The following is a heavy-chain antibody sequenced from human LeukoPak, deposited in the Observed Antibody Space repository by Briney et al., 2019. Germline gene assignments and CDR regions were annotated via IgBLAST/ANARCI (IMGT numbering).Heavy chain of an antibody. D-gene: IGHD6-19*01. J-gene: IGHJ6*03. CDR1: GYTFTGYY. CDR3: ARGEQQWLVYYYYYYMDV. V-gene: IGHV1-8*02. Sequence: ASVKVSCKASGYTFTGYYMHWVRQAPGQGPEWMGWMNPNSGNTGYAQKFQGRVTMTRNTSISTAYMELSSLRSEDTAVYYCARGEQQWLVYYYYYYMDVWGKGTTVTVSS. CDR2: MNPNSGNT.